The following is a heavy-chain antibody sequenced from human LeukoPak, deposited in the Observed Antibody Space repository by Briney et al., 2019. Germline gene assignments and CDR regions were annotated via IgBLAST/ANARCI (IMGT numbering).Heavy chain of an antibody. D-gene: IGHD3-10*01. CDR1: GFTFSTYW. J-gene: IGHJ4*02. CDR3: ARDHGAYYYGSGSYDY. V-gene: IGHV3-74*03. CDR2: INSDGRST. Sequence: GSLRLSCTASGFTASGFTFSTYWMHWVRQAPGKGLVWVSRINSDGRSTKYADSVKGRFTISRDNAKNTLYLQMNSLRAEDTAVYYCARDHGAYYYGSGSYDYWGQGTLVTVSS.